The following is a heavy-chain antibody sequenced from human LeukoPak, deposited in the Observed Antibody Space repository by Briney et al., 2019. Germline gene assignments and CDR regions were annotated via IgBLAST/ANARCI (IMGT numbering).Heavy chain of an antibody. CDR1: GFTFSSYW. Sequence: EGSLRLSCAASGFTFSSYWMSWVRQAPGKGLEWVANIKQDGTEKYYVDSVRGRFTISRDNAKNSLYLQMNSLRAEDTAMYYCASPSGYSSGWNPFDHWGQGTLVTVSS. CDR3: ASPSGYSSGWNPFDH. J-gene: IGHJ4*02. V-gene: IGHV3-7*01. CDR2: IKQDGTEK. D-gene: IGHD6-19*01.